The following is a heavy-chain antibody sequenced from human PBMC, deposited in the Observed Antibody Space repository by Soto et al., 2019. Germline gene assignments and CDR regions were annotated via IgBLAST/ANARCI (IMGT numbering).Heavy chain of an antibody. CDR1: GGSISSSGYY. D-gene: IGHD3-10*01. Sequence: QLQLQESGPGLVKPSETLSLTCTVSGGSISSSGYYWGWIRQPPGKGLEWIGSIYYSGDNYFYPSLRSRVIIFVETYKKQFSLKLSSVTAADTAMYYCVRGGRYYLQATYYFDYWGQGTLVTVSS. CDR2: IYYSGDN. J-gene: IGHJ4*02. CDR3: VRGGRYYLQATYYFDY. V-gene: IGHV4-39*01.